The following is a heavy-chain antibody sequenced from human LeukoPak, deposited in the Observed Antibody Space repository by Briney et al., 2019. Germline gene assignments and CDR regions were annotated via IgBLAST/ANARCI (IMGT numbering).Heavy chain of an antibody. CDR2: IYYSGST. CDR3: ARDGDDSSGYYSYFDF. Sequence: SETLSLTCTVSGGSISSGDYYWSWIRQPPGKGLEWIGYIYYSGSTYYNLSLKSRVTISVDTSKNQFSLKLSSVTAADTAVYYCARDGDDSSGYYSYFDFWGQGTLVTVSS. CDR1: GGSISSGDYY. V-gene: IGHV4-30-4*01. J-gene: IGHJ4*02. D-gene: IGHD3-22*01.